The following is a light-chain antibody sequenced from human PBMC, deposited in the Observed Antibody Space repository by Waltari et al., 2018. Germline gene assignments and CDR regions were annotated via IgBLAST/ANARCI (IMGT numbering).Light chain of an antibody. J-gene: IGKJ4*01. CDR2: GVS. CDR1: QSISKY. CDR3: QQSHSSPRT. V-gene: IGKV1-39*01. Sequence: DIQMTQSPSSLAASVGDTVTITCRASQSISKYFNWYQHKPGKAPKLRIYGVSSLQSGVPSRFSGSGSGTVFTRTISSLQPEDFATYYCQQSHSSPRTFGGGTKVEMK.